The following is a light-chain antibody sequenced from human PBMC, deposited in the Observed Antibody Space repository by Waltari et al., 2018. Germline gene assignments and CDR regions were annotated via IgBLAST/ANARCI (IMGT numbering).Light chain of an antibody. CDR3: LQVRETPQT. CDR2: AGS. CDR1: QSLLHTDVRNY. Sequence: DIVMTQSPLSLAVTPGEPPSISCRSTQSLLHTDVRNYLAWYLQKPGQAPQLLNFAGSSRAAGGPERIRGRGSGTDFTLKSSRVKAEDVVVYYLLQVRETPQTFGQGTKLEIK. J-gene: IGKJ2*01. V-gene: IGKV2-28*01.